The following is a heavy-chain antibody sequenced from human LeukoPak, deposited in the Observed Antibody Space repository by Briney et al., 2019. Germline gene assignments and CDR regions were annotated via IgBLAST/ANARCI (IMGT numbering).Heavy chain of an antibody. CDR2: IKKDGSPN. J-gene: IGHJ3*02. Sequence: GGSLRLSCAASGFTFSSYWMSWVRQAPGKGLEWVANIKKDGSPNYYVDSVKGRFTISKDNAKNSLYLQMNSLRAEDTAVYYCARDYRRSYYGSDDAFDIWGQGTMVTVSS. CDR3: ARDYRRSYYGSDDAFDI. V-gene: IGHV3-7*03. CDR1: GFTFSSYW. D-gene: IGHD3-10*01.